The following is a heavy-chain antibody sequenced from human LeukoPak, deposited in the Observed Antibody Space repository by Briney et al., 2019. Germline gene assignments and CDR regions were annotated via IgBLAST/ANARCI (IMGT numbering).Heavy chain of an antibody. CDR2: IYYSGST. CDR1: GGSISSYY. J-gene: IGHJ4*02. D-gene: IGHD3-9*01. V-gene: IGHV4-59*01. CDR3: ARVRITYYDLLPGSKTGGFDY. Sequence: SETLSLTCTVSGGSISSYYWSWIRQPPGKGLEWIGYIYYSGSTNYNPSLKSRVTISVDTSKNQFSLKLSSVTAADTAVYYCARVRITYYDLLPGSKTGGFDYWGQGTLVTVSS.